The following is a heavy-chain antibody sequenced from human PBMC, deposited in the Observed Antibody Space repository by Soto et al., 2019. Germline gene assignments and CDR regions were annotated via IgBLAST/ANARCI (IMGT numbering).Heavy chain of an antibody. CDR3: TTDVGVSTVTTDY. CDR1: GFTFSNAW. CDR2: NKSKNDGGTT. Sequence: GGSLRLSCAASGFTFSNAWMSWVRQAPGKGLEWVGRNKSKNDGGTTDYAAPVKGRFTISRDDSKNTLYLQMNSLKTEDTAVYSCTTDVGVSTVTTDYWGQGTLVTVSS. V-gene: IGHV3-15*01. D-gene: IGHD4-17*01. J-gene: IGHJ4*02.